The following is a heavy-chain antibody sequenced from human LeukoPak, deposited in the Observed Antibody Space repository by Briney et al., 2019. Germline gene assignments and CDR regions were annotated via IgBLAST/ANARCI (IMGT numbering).Heavy chain of an antibody. CDR2: IWYDGSNK. CDR3: ARDLTIFGVTNYYYYYGMDV. CDR1: GFTFSSYA. J-gene: IGHJ6*02. Sequence: PGGSLRLSCAASGFTFSSYAMHWVRQAPGKGLEWVAVIWYDGSNKYYADSVKGRFTISRDNSKNTLYLQMNSLRAEDTAVYYCARDLTIFGVTNYYYYYGMDVWGQGTTVTVSS. D-gene: IGHD3-3*01. V-gene: IGHV3-33*08.